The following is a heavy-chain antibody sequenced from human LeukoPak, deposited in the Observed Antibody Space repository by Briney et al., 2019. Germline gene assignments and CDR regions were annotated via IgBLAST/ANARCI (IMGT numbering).Heavy chain of an antibody. D-gene: IGHD3-22*01. CDR3: ARVDYDSSYYYMDV. CDR2: ISSSSSTI. CDR1: GFTFNSYS. Sequence: PGGSLRLSCAASGFTFNSYSMNWVRQAPGKGLEWVSYISSSSSTIYYADSVKGRFTISRDNAKNSLYLQMNSLRAEDTAVYYCARVDYDSSYYYMDVWGKGTTVTVSS. J-gene: IGHJ6*03. V-gene: IGHV3-48*01.